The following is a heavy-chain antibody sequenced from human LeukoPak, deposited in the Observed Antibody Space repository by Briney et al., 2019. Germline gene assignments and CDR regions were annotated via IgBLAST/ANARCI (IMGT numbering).Heavy chain of an antibody. CDR3: ARDKLGYCSGGSCSNWFDP. CDR2: IYTSGST. D-gene: IGHD2-15*01. CDR1: GGSISSYY. V-gene: IGHV4-4*07. J-gene: IGHJ5*02. Sequence: SETLSLTCTVSGGSISSYYWSWIRQPAGKGLEWIGRIYTSGSTNYNPSLKSRVTMSVDTSKNQFSLKLSSVTAADTAVYYCARDKLGYCSGGSCSNWFDPWGQGTLVTVSS.